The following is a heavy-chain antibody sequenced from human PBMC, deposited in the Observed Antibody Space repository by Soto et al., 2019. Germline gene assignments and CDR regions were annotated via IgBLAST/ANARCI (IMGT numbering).Heavy chain of an antibody. D-gene: IGHD2-2*01. CDR1: GFSFSSYE. CDR2: ISTSSGTM. V-gene: IGHV3-48*03. CDR3: ARDLACSSTSCPLHYGMDV. Sequence: XVSLSLAFAACGFSFSSYEMNWVGQAPGKGLEWVSYISTSSGTMYYADSVKGRFTISRDNAKNSLYLQMNSLRAEDTAVYYCARDLACSSTSCPLHYGMDVWGQGTTVTVSS. J-gene: IGHJ6*02.